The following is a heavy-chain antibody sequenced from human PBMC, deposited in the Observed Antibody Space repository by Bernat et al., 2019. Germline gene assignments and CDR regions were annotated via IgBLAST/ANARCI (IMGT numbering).Heavy chain of an antibody. Sequence: QVQLQESGPGLVKPSQTLSLTCTVSGGSISSGGYYWSWIRLHPEKGLEWIGYIYYSGVTYYSPSLKSRVTMSVDTSKNQFSLKLSSVTAADTAVYYCASLALPYYFDYWGQGTLVTVSS. J-gene: IGHJ4*02. V-gene: IGHV4-31*03. CDR2: IYYSGVT. CDR1: GGSISSGGYY. CDR3: ASLALPYYFDY.